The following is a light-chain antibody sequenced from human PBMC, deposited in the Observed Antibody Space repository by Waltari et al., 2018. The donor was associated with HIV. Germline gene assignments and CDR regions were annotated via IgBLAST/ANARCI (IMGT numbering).Light chain of an antibody. CDR3: SSYGGSSIWL. CDR2: EAM. J-gene: IGLJ2*01. V-gene: IGLV2-23*01. Sequence: QSALTQPASVSGSPGQSITLPCPGTRSDVGNYNLFSLYQQHPGKAPKSIIYEAMKRPSGVSERITGAKSASTASLTISGLQADDEADYFCSSYGGSSIWLFGGGTKLTVL. CDR1: RSDVGNYNL.